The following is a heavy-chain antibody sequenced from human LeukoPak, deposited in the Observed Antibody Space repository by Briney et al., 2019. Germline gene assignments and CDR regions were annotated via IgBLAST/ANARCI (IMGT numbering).Heavy chain of an antibody. Sequence: PSETLSLTCAVYGGSFSGYYWSWLRQPPGKGLEWIGEINHSGSTNYNPSLKSRVTISVDTSKNQFSLKLSSVTAADTAVYYCARDGDIVVVPAAKHYYYYGMDVWGQGTTVTVSS. J-gene: IGHJ6*02. V-gene: IGHV4-34*01. CDR3: ARDGDIVVVPAAKHYYYYGMDV. CDR2: INHSGST. D-gene: IGHD2-2*01. CDR1: GGSFSGYY.